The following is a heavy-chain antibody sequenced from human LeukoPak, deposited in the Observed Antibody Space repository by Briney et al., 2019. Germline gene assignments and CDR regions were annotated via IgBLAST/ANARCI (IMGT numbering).Heavy chain of an antibody. CDR2: IYYSGST. J-gene: IGHJ4*02. CDR3: ATGSIVGVLWG. Sequence: SETLFLTCTVSGGSISSFYWSWIRQPPGKGLEWIGCIYYSGSTNYNPSLKSRVSMSVDTSKSQFSLKLSSVTAADTAVYYCATGSIVGVLWGWGQGTLVTVSS. CDR1: GGSISSFY. V-gene: IGHV4-59*01. D-gene: IGHD1-26*01.